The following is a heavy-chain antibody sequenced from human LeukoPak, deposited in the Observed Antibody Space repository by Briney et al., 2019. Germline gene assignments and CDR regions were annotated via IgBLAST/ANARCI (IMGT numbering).Heavy chain of an antibody. V-gene: IGHV3-33*06. CDR1: GFTYSHYG. D-gene: IGHD4-11*01. J-gene: IGHJ4*02. CDR2: IWSDGTEK. CDR3: AKDAQRGFDYSNSLEF. Sequence: GGSLRLSCAASGFTYSHYGMHWVRQAPGKGLEWVAVIWSDGTEKYYGDAVKGRFTISRDNSRNTLYLQMNSLRGEDTAVYYCAKDAQRGFDYSNSLEFWGQGTLVTVSS.